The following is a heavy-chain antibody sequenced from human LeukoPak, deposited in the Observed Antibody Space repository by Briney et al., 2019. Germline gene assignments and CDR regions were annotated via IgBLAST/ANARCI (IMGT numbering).Heavy chain of an antibody. J-gene: IGHJ6*02. Sequence: PGGSLRLSCAASGLTVSSNYMSWVRQAPGKGLEWVSVIYIGGSTYYADSVKGRFTISRDNFKNTLYLQMNSLRAEDTAVYYCAKENYYGSGSYYDYYYYGMDVWGQGTTVTVSS. D-gene: IGHD3-10*01. CDR3: AKENYYGSGSYYDYYYYGMDV. CDR1: GLTVSSNY. CDR2: IYIGGST. V-gene: IGHV3-53*01.